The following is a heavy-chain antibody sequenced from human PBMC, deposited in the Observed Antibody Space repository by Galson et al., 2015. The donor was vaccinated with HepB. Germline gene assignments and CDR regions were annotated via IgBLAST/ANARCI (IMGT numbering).Heavy chain of an antibody. V-gene: IGHV5-51*03. D-gene: IGHD3-22*01. CDR3: ARTYYYDSSGYSLDY. Sequence: QSGAEVKKPGESLKISCKGSGYSFTSYWIGWVRQMPGKGLEWMGIIYPGDSDTRYSPSFQGQVTISADKSISTAYLQWSSLKASDTAMYYCARTYYYDSSGYSLDYWGQGTLVTVSS. CDR1: GYSFTSYW. CDR2: IYPGDSDT. J-gene: IGHJ4*02.